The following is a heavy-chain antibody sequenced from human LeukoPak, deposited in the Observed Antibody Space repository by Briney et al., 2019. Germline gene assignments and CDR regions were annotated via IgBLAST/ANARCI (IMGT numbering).Heavy chain of an antibody. CDR3: ARGEGYYYDSSGYFDY. V-gene: IGHV3-48*01. CDR1: GFTFSSYS. J-gene: IGHJ4*02. CDR2: ISSSSSTI. D-gene: IGHD3-22*01. Sequence: PGGSLRLSCAAPGFTFSSYSMNWVRQAPGKGLEWVSYISSSSSTIYYADSVKGRFTISRDNAKSSLYLQMNSLRAEDTAVYYCARGEGYYYDSSGYFDYWGQGTLVTVSS.